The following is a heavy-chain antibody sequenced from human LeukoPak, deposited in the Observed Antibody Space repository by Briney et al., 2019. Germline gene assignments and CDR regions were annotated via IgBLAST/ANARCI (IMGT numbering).Heavy chain of an antibody. CDR1: GGSFSGYY. CDR2: INHSGST. J-gene: IGHJ4*02. V-gene: IGHV4-34*01. CDR3: ARASAAAGENPFDY. D-gene: IGHD6-13*01. Sequence: SETLSLACAVYGGSFSGYYWSWIRQPPGKVLEWIGEINHSGSTNYNPSLKSRVTISVDTSKNQFSLKLSSVTAADTAVYYCARASAAAGENPFDYWGQGTLVTVSS.